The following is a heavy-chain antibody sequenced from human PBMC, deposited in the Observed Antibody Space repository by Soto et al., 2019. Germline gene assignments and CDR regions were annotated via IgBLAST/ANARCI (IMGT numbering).Heavy chain of an antibody. V-gene: IGHV5-51*01. Sequence: PGESLKISCKGSGYSFTSYWIGWVRQMPGKGLEWMGIIYPGDSDTRYSPSFQGQVTISADKSTSTAYLQWSSLKASDTAMYYCARQGYSSSSAGGNFYYYYYMDVWGKGTTVTVSS. CDR3: ARQGYSSSSAGGNFYYYYYMDV. CDR2: IYPGDSDT. CDR1: GYSFTSYW. D-gene: IGHD6-6*01. J-gene: IGHJ6*03.